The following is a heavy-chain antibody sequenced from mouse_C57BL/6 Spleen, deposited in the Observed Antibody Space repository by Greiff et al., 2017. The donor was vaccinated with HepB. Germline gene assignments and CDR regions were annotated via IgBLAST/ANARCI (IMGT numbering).Heavy chain of an antibody. Sequence: LQESGPELVKPGASVKISCKASGYAFSSSWMNWVKQRPGKGLEWIGRIYPGDGDTNYNGKFKGKATLTADKSSSTAYMQLSSLTSEDSAVYFCAREVYYGSSDFDYWGQGTTLTVSS. D-gene: IGHD1-1*01. V-gene: IGHV1-82*01. CDR1: GYAFSSSW. CDR2: IYPGDGDT. CDR3: AREVYYGSSDFDY. J-gene: IGHJ2*01.